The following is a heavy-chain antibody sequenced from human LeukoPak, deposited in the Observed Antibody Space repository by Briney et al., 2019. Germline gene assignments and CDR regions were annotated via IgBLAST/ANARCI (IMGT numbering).Heavy chain of an antibody. CDR2: IKQDGSEK. CDR3: ARGPPGDSSGYYYRH. CDR1: AFTFSSYW. J-gene: IGHJ4*02. Sequence: GGSLRLSCAASAFTFSSYWMSWVRQAPGKGLEWVANIKQDGSEKYYVDSVKGRFTISRDNAKDSLYLQMNTLRAEDTAVYYCARGPPGDSSGYYYRHWGQGTLVTVSS. D-gene: IGHD3-22*01. V-gene: IGHV3-7*04.